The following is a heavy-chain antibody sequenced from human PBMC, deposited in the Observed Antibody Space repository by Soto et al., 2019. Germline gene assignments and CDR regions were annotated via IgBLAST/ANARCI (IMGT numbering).Heavy chain of an antibody. J-gene: IGHJ4*02. D-gene: IGHD4-17*01. CDR1: GYTFTSYG. CDR2: ISAYNGNT. Sequence: ASVKVSCKASGYTFTSYGISWVRQAPGQGLEWMGWISAYNGNTNYAQKLQGRVTMTTDTSTSTAYMELRSLRSDDTAVYYCARADLYGDYSPPPPWYYWGQGTLVTVSS. V-gene: IGHV1-18*04. CDR3: ARADLYGDYSPPPPWYY.